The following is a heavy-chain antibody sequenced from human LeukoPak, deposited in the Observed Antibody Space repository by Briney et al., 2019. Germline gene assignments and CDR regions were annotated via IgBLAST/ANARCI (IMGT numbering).Heavy chain of an antibody. CDR3: ARDSGPDIVLMEMLGAFDI. J-gene: IGHJ3*02. V-gene: IGHV4-39*07. D-gene: IGHD2-8*01. Sequence: NPSETLSLTCTVSGGSISSSSYYWGWIRQPPGKGLEWIGSIYYSGSTYYNPSLKSRVTISVDTSKNQFSLKLSSVTAADTAVYYCARDSGPDIVLMEMLGAFDIWGQGTMVTVSS. CDR1: GGSISSSSYY. CDR2: IYYSGST.